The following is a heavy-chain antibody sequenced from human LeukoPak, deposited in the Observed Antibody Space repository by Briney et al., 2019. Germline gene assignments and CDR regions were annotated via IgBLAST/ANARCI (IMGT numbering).Heavy chain of an antibody. Sequence: GGSLRLSCAASGFTFSSYGMHWVRQAPGKGLEWVAFIRYDGSNKYYADSVKGRFTISRDNSKNTLYLRMNSLRAEDTAVYYCAKAGIAVAGPYYYYYYMDVWGKGTTVTISS. CDR2: IRYDGSNK. J-gene: IGHJ6*03. D-gene: IGHD6-19*01. CDR3: AKAGIAVAGPYYYYYYMDV. CDR1: GFTFSSYG. V-gene: IGHV3-30*02.